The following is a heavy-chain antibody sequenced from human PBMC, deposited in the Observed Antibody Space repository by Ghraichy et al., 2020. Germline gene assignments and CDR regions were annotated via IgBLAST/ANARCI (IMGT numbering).Heavy chain of an antibody. CDR3: ARGGGSYSHFDY. J-gene: IGHJ4*02. CDR2: IYYSGST. Sequence: GSLRLSCTVSGGSISSSSYYWGWIRQPPGKGLEWIGSIYYSGSTYYNPSLKSRVTISVDTSKNQFSLKLSSVTAADTAVYYCARGGGSYSHFDYWGQGTLVTVSS. D-gene: IGHD1-26*01. CDR1: GGSISSSSYY. V-gene: IGHV4-39*07.